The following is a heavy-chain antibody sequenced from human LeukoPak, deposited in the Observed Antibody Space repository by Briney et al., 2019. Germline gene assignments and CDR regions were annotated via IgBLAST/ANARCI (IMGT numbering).Heavy chain of an antibody. J-gene: IGHJ4*02. CDR3: ARVNPISSGFYAY. D-gene: IGHD3-22*01. V-gene: IGHV3-11*06. CDR2: ISGSSSDT. Sequence: GGSLRLSCAASGFTFSNAWMSWVRQAPGKGLEWVSYISGSSSDTNYADFVKGRFTISRDNAKNSLYLQMNSLRAEDTAVYYCARVNPISSGFYAYWGQGTPVTVSS. CDR1: GFTFSNAW.